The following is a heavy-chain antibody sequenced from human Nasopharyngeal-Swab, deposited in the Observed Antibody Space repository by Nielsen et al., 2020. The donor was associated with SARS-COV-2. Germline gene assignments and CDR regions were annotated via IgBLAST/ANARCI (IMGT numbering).Heavy chain of an antibody. CDR1: GYSFTTFW. CDR2: IYPDGSDT. Sequence: GESLKISCKGSGYSFTTFWITWVRQVPGKGLEWVGIIYPDGSDTRYSPSFQGQVTFSVDKSTSTAYLQWSSLKASDTAMYYCARLRGSAFYYYYLDVWGKGTTVTVSS. CDR3: ARLRGSAFYYYYLDV. V-gene: IGHV5-51*01. J-gene: IGHJ6*03. D-gene: IGHD2-15*01.